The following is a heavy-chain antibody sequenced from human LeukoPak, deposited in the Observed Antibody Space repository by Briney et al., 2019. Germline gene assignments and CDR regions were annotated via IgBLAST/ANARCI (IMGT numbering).Heavy chain of an antibody. J-gene: IGHJ5*02. CDR2: IIPIIGTA. CDR1: GYTFTSYA. V-gene: IGHV1-69*06. Sequence: ASVKVSCKASGYTFTSYAISWVRQAPGQGLEWMGGIIPIIGTANNAQKFQGRVTITADTSTSTAYMELSSLRSEDTAVYYCARDYLEYGDYGHGTWGQGTLVTVSS. D-gene: IGHD4-17*01. CDR3: ARDYLEYGDYGHGT.